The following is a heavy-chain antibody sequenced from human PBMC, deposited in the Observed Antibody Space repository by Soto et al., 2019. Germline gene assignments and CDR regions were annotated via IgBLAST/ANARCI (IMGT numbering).Heavy chain of an antibody. V-gene: IGHV4-59*11. J-gene: IGHJ6*02. Sequence: KPSETLSLTCTVSGGSLSDHYWTWIRQPPGKGLEWIGCIYYRGSTYYNPSLKSRVTISVDTSKNQFSLRLSSVTAADTAVYYCARMRPTGWHDYYYYGMDVWGQGTTVTVSS. CDR3: ARMRPTGWHDYYYYGMDV. CDR1: GGSLSDHY. CDR2: IYYRGST. D-gene: IGHD6-19*01.